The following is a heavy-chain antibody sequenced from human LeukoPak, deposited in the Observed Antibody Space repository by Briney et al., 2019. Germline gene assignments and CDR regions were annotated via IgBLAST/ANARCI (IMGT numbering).Heavy chain of an antibody. CDR3: ARGMRAGWELPYYFDY. V-gene: IGHV1-18*01. CDR2: ISAYNGNT. J-gene: IGHJ4*02. D-gene: IGHD1-26*01. CDR1: GYTFTSYG. Sequence: ASVKVSCKASGYTFTSYGISWVRQAPGQGLEWMGWISAYNGNTNYAQNLQGRVTMTTDTSTSTAYMELRSLRSDDTAVYYCARGMRAGWELPYYFDYWGQGTLVTVSS.